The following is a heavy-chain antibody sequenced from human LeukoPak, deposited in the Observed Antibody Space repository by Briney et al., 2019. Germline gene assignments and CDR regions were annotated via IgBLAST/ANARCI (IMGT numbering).Heavy chain of an antibody. CDR2: IYYSGST. CDR3: ARKGSGWYAFDI. D-gene: IGHD6-19*01. Sequence: PSDTLSLTCAVSGDSISSNYWWSWIRQSPEKGLEWIGYIYYSGSTHQNPSLQSRLTMSEDTSKNQFSLKLSSVTAVDTAVYYCARKGSGWYAFDIWGQGTAVTVSS. CDR1: GDSISSNYW. V-gene: IGHV4-28*01. J-gene: IGHJ3*02.